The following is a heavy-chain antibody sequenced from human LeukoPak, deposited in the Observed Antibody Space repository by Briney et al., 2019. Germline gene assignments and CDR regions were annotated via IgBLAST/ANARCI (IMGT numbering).Heavy chain of an antibody. V-gene: IGHV1-2*02. CDR3: ARDFEYYYDTKWYAFDI. D-gene: IGHD3-22*01. CDR1: GYTFTGYY. CDR2: INPNSGGT. Sequence: ASVKVSCKASGYTFTGYYMHWVRQAPGQGLEWMGWINPNSGGTNYAQKFQGRVTMTRDTSISTAYMEPSRLRSDDTAVYYCARDFEYYYDTKWYAFDIWGQGTMVAVSS. J-gene: IGHJ3*02.